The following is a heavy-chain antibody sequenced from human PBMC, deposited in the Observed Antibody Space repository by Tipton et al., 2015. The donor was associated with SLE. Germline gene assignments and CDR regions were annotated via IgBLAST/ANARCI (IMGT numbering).Heavy chain of an antibody. Sequence: TLSLTCDVSGGSISSGNWWTWVRQPPGKGLEWIGEIYHSGNVNYKASLRSRVTLSIDKFRNQFSMMLTSVTAADTAVYFCARERTQNWDRFDVWGHGTMVTVSS. CDR3: ARERTQNWDRFDV. V-gene: IGHV4/OR15-8*02. J-gene: IGHJ3*01. D-gene: IGHD7-27*01. CDR1: GGSISSGNW. CDR2: IYHSGNV.